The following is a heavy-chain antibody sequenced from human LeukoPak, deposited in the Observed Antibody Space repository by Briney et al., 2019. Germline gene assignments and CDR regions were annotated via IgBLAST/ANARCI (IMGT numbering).Heavy chain of an antibody. J-gene: IGHJ4*02. V-gene: IGHV4-61*02. Sequence: SETLSLTCTVSGGSISSGSYYWSWIRQPAGKGLEWIGRIYTSGSTNYNPSLKSRVTISVDTSKNQFSLKLSSVTAADTAVYYCAKDLVGIVGASDYWGQGTLVTVSS. CDR2: IYTSGST. CDR1: GGSISSGSYY. D-gene: IGHD1-26*01. CDR3: AKDLVGIVGASDY.